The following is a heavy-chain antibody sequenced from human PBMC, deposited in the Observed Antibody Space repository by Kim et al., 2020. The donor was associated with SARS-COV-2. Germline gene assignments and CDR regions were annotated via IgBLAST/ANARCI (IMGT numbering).Heavy chain of an antibody. CDR3: AKSGWELPFDY. CDR2: T. J-gene: IGHJ4*02. V-gene: IGHV3-43*01. D-gene: IGHD1-26*01. Sequence: TYYADDVKGRVTISRDNSKNSLYLQMNSLRTEDTALYYCAKSGWELPFDYWGQGTLVTVSS.